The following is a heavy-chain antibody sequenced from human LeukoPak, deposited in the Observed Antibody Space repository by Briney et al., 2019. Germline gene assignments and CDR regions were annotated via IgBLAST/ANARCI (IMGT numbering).Heavy chain of an antibody. CDR3: TTGNWGPY. CDR2: IKRKTDGGTT. J-gene: IGHJ4*02. Sequence: GGSLRLSCAASGFTFSDAWMNWVRQAPGKGLEWVGRIKRKTDGGTTDYAAPVKGRFTISRDDSKNTMYLQMNSLKTEDTAVYYCTTGNWGPYWGQGTLVTVSS. D-gene: IGHD7-27*01. V-gene: IGHV3-15*07. CDR1: GFTFSDAW.